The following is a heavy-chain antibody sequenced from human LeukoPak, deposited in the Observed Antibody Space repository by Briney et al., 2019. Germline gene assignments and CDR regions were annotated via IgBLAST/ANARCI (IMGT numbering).Heavy chain of an antibody. CDR1: GYIIATYY. CDR2: INPSGGST. J-gene: IGHJ4*02. Sequence: ASVKVSCKASGYIIATYYIDWERQAPGQGLEWMGRINPSGGSTNYARQFQDRVTMTSDTSTTTVYMELSSLRSEDTAVYFCARVSRDGDYLFDYWGQGTLVTVSS. CDR3: ARVSRDGDYLFDY. V-gene: IGHV1-46*01. D-gene: IGHD5-24*01.